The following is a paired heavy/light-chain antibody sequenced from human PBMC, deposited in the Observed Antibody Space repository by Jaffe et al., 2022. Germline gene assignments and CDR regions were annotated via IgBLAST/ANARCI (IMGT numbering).Heavy chain of an antibody. CDR3: AKGPYGDPGYYMDV. V-gene: IGHV3-23*01. Sequence: EMQVLESGGGLVQPGGSLRLSCAASGFTFSTFDMKWVRQAPGKGLEWVSSISGSGDRTYNADSVRGRFTITRDNSKNTLYLQVNSLRAEDTAVYYCAKGPYGDPGYYMDVWGKGITVTVSS. CDR1: GFTFSTFD. CDR2: ISGSGDRT. D-gene: IGHD4-17*01. J-gene: IGHJ6*03.
Light chain of an antibody. CDR2: DAS. J-gene: IGKJ4*01. CDR3: QQYVNWPLT. Sequence: EIVLTQSPATLSLSPGERATLSCRASQSVSNFLAWYQQKPGQAPRLLIYDASNRATGIPARFSGSGSGTDFTLTISSLEPEDFAVYYCQQYVNWPLTFGGGTKVEIK. CDR1: QSVSNF. V-gene: IGKV3-11*01.